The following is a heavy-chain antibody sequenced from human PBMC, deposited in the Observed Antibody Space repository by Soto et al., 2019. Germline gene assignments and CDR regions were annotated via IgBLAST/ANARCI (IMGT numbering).Heavy chain of an antibody. CDR2: IYYSGST. V-gene: IGHV4-39*01. J-gene: IGHJ5*02. CDR3: ARSIVVVPAAMKS. Sequence: QLQLQESGPGLVKPSETLSLTCTVSGGSISSSSYYWGWIRQPPGKGLEWIGSIYYSGSTYYNPSFKCRVTISVDTSKNQFSLKLSSVTAADTAVYYCARSIVVVPAAMKSWGQGTLVTVSS. CDR1: GGSISSSSYY. D-gene: IGHD2-2*01.